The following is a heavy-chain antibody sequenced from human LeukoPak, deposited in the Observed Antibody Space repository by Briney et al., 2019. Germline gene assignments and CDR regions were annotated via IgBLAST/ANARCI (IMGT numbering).Heavy chain of an antibody. CDR2: ISYDGSNK. D-gene: IGHD6-19*01. CDR1: EFTFSSYG. Sequence: GGSLRLSCAASEFTFSSYGLHWVRQAPGKGLEWVAVISYDGSNKYYADSVKGRFTISRDNSKNTLYLQMNSLRAEDTAVYYCAKDYGSGWFWGQGTLVTVSS. V-gene: IGHV3-30*18. CDR3: AKDYGSGWF. J-gene: IGHJ4*02.